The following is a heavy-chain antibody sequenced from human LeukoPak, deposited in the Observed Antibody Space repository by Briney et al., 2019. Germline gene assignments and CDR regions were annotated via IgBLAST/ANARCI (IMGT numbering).Heavy chain of an antibody. V-gene: IGHV5-51*01. CDR1: GYSFTAYW. J-gene: IGHJ4*02. CDR2: IYPGDSDT. D-gene: IGHD2-2*01. CDR3: ARHPTSSVFNF. Sequence: GESLRISCKGSGYSFTAYWIAWVRQMPGKGLEWMGSIYPGDSDTTYSPSFQGQVTMSADKSISTAYLQWNSLKDSDTAVYYCARHPTSSVFNFWGQGTLVTVSS.